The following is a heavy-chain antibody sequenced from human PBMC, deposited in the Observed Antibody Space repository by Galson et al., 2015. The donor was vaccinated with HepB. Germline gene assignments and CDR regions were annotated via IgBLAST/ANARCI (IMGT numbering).Heavy chain of an antibody. CDR1: GFTFSSYW. CDR3: ARDFIVVVPAAMMAPYWSFDL. V-gene: IGHV3-7*01. CDR2: IKQDGSEK. Sequence: SLRLSCAASGFTFSSYWMSWVRQAPGKGLEWVANIKQDGSEKYYVDPVKGRFTISGDNAKNSLYLQMNSLRAEDTAVYYCARDFIVVVPAAMMAPYWSFDLWGRVTLVTVSS. J-gene: IGHJ2*01. D-gene: IGHD2-2*01.